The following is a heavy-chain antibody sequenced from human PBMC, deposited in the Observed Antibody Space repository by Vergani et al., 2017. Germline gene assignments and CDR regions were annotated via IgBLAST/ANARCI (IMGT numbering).Heavy chain of an antibody. Sequence: QVQLVQSGAEVKKPGSSVKVSCKASGATFRSNTISWVRQVPGQGLEWMGRIIPVLGKTKYAQDFQGRLTITADTSTSTDYMELTSLRSQDTAVYYCARDPRGYGGDPEDYYYGMDVWGQGTKVTVSS. CDR3: ARDPRGYGGDPEDYYYGMDV. V-gene: IGHV1-69*08. CDR1: GATFRSNT. D-gene: IGHD2-21*02. J-gene: IGHJ6*02. CDR2: IIPVLGKT.